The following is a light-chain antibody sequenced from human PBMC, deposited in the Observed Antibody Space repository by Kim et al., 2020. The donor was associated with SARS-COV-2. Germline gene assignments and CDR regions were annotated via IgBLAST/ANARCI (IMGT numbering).Light chain of an antibody. CDR2: GAS. CDR1: QSVNGNS. Sequence: SPAERATLSCRASQSVNGNSVAWYQQKPGQAPRLLIYGASTRTTGVPDRFSGSGSGTDFTLTINRLEPADVAVYYCEQYDASPLTFGGETKVDIK. V-gene: IGKV3-20*01. J-gene: IGKJ4*01. CDR3: EQYDASPLT.